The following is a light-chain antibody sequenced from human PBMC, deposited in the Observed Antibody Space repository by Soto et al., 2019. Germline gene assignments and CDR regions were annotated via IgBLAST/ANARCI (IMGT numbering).Light chain of an antibody. Sequence: EKVLSQSPGTLSLSPGERATLSCRASQNIINHLSWYLQKPGQAPRLLIYDASTRATDVPARFSGSGSGTEFTLTISSLQSEDFAVYYCQQYNNWPLTFGQGTKVDIK. CDR3: QQYNNWPLT. J-gene: IGKJ1*01. V-gene: IGKV3-15*01. CDR2: DAS. CDR1: QNIINH.